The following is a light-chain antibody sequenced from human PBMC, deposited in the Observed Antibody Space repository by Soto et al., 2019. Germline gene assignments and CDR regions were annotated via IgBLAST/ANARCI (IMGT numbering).Light chain of an antibody. CDR2: YFSDSDK. J-gene: IGLJ2*01. Sequence: QPVLTQPPSSSASPGDSARLICTLPSDFNVRDYNTYWYQQKPGSPPKYLLYYFSDSDKVHGSGVPSRFSASKDASANTAILLISGLQSDDEADYYCMIWPSDAVIFGGGTKLTVL. CDR1: SDFNVRDYN. CDR3: MIWPSDAVI. V-gene: IGLV5-37*01.